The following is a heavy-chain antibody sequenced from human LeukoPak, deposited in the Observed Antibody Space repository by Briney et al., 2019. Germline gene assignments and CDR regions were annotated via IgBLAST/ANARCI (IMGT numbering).Heavy chain of an antibody. Sequence: GRSLRLSCAASGFTFSSYAMHWVRQAPGKGLEWVAVISYDGSNKYYADSVKGRFTISRDNSKNTLYLQMNSLRAEDTAVYYCARDVAYYDSSGYYYPDYWGQGTLVTVSS. CDR2: ISYDGSNK. D-gene: IGHD3-22*01. CDR3: ARDVAYYDSSGYYYPDY. J-gene: IGHJ4*02. V-gene: IGHV3-30-3*01. CDR1: GFTFSSYA.